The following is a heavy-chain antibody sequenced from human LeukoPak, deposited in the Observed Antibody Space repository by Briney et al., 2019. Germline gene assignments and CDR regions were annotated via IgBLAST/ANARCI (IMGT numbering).Heavy chain of an antibody. CDR3: ARPSSIAAAAPFGY. Sequence: PSETLSLTCAVYGGSFSGYYWSWIRQPPGKGVEWIGKINHSGSANYTPSLKSGVTISVDKSKNQFSLKLSSVTAADTAVYYCARPSSIAAAAPFGYWGQGTLVTVSS. CDR2: INHSGSA. CDR1: GGSFSGYY. V-gene: IGHV4-34*01. J-gene: IGHJ4*02. D-gene: IGHD6-25*01.